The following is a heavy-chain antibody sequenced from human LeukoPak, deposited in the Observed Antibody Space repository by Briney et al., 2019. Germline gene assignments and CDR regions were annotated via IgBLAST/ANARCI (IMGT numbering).Heavy chain of an antibody. Sequence: GGSLRLSCAASGFTFSSYAMGWVRQAPGEWLEWVSSISGSGGSTYYADSVKGRFTISRDNSKNTLYLQMNSLRAEDTAVYYCAKHGQCELLPPYYFDYWGQGTLVTASS. J-gene: IGHJ4*02. CDR3: AKHGQCELLPPYYFDY. CDR1: GFTFSSYA. CDR2: ISGSGGST. V-gene: IGHV3-23*01. D-gene: IGHD1-26*01.